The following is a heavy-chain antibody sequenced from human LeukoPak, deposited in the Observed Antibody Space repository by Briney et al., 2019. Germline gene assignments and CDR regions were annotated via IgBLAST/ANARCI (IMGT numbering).Heavy chain of an antibody. CDR2: IYYSGST. D-gene: IGHD2-15*01. V-gene: IGHV4-39*01. CDR3: ARLGYCSGGSCYDFDY. Sequence: SQTLSLTCTVAAGSISSSSYYSGWIRQPPWKGLEWFVSIYYSGSTYYNPSLKSRVTISVDTSKNQFSLKLSSVTAADTAVYYCARLGYCSGGSCYDFDYWGQGTLVTVSS. CDR1: AGSISSSSYY. J-gene: IGHJ4*02.